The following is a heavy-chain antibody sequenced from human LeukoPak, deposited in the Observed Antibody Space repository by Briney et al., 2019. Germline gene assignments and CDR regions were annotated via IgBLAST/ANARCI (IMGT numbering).Heavy chain of an antibody. V-gene: IGHV3-21*01. J-gene: IGHJ2*01. CDR3: ASFTAGYSSGWFNWYFDL. D-gene: IGHD6-19*01. Sequence: GGSLRLSCAASGFTFSSYAMSWVRQAPGKGLEWVSSISSSSSYIYYADSVKGRFTISRDNAKNSLYLQMNSLRAEDTAVYYCASFTAGYSSGWFNWYFDLWGRGTLVTVSS. CDR2: ISSSSSYI. CDR1: GFTFSSYA.